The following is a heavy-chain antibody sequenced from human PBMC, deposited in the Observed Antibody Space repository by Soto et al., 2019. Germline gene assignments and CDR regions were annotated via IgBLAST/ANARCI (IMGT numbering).Heavy chain of an antibody. CDR2: ISNSGGST. V-gene: IGHV3-23*01. Sequence: GGSLRLSCVGSGFTFSTYSMSWVRQAPEKGLEWVSSISNSGGSTYYADSVKGRFTISRDTSKNTLYLQMDSLRVEDTAIYYCAKTSSQITMIRGVGYFDYWGQGTLVTVSS. CDR3: AKTSSQITMIRGVGYFDY. CDR1: GFTFSTYS. J-gene: IGHJ4*02. D-gene: IGHD3-10*01.